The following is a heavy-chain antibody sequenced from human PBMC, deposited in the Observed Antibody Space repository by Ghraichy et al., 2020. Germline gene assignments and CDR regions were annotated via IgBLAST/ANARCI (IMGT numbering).Heavy chain of an antibody. D-gene: IGHD5-12*01. CDR2: INHSGST. Sequence: SETLSLTCAVYGGSFSGYYWSWIRQPPGKGLEWIGEINHSGSTNYNPSLKSRVTISVDTSKNQFSLKLSSVTAADTAVYYCARDQAPYSGYDHDYYYYGMDVWGQGTTVTVSS. V-gene: IGHV4-34*01. J-gene: IGHJ6*02. CDR3: ARDQAPYSGYDHDYYYYGMDV. CDR1: GGSFSGYY.